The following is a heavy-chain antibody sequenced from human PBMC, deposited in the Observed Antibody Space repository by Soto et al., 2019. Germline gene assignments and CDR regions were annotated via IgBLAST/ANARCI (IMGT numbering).Heavy chain of an antibody. CDR3: ARMRFLEWLSFFDY. V-gene: IGHV1-69*13. J-gene: IGHJ4*02. CDR2: IIPIFGTA. CDR1: GGTFSSYA. D-gene: IGHD3-3*01. Sequence: GASVKVSCKASGGTFSSYAISWVRQAPGQGLEWMGGIIPIFGTANYAQKFQGRVTITADESTSTAYMELSSLRSEDTAVYYCARMRFLEWLSFFDYWGQGTLVTVSS.